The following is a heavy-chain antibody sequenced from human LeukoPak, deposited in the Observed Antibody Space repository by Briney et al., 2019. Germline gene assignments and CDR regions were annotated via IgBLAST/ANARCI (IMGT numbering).Heavy chain of an antibody. V-gene: IGHV4-34*01. CDR3: ARLTGLTLSGRRPH. D-gene: IGHD1-26*01. CDR2: INHSGST. CDR1: GGSFSGYY. J-gene: IGHJ4*02. Sequence: SETLSLTCAVYGGSFSGYYWSWIRQPRGKGLEWIGEINHSGSTNYNPSLKSRVTISVDTSKNQFSLKLSSVTAADTAVYYCARLTGLTLSGRRPHWGQGTLVTVSS.